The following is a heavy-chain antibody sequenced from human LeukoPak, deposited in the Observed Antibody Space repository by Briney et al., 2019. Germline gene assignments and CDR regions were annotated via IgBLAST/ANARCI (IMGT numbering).Heavy chain of an antibody. V-gene: IGHV3-23*01. D-gene: IGHD2-2*02. J-gene: IGHJ4*02. CDR3: AKDVGYCSSTSCYIFDY. CDR2: ISGSGGST. CDR1: GFTFSSYA. Sequence: GGSLGLSCAASGFTFSSYAMSWVRQAPGKGLEWVSAISGSGGSTYYADSVKGRFTISRDNSKNTLYLQMNSLRAEDTAVYYCAKDVGYCSSTSCYIFDYWGQGTLVTVSS.